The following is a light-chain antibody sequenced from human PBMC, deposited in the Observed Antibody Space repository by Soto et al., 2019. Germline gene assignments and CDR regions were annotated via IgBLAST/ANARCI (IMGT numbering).Light chain of an antibody. V-gene: IGKV3-15*01. CDR3: QQYDKWPPGT. CDR1: QSVSNN. CDR2: GAS. J-gene: IGKJ2*01. Sequence: EIEVTQSPATLSVSPGERATLSCRTSQSVSNNLARYQQKPGQAPRLLIYGASTRAPGIPARFSGSGSGTDFTLTISSLQSDDFAVYSCQQYDKWPPGTFGQGTKLEIK.